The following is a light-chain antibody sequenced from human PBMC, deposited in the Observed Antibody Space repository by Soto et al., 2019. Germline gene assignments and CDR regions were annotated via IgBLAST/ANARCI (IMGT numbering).Light chain of an antibody. J-gene: IGKJ1*01. CDR3: QQYNSCPPKT. Sequence: EIVMTQSPATLSVSPGQRATLSCRASQSISGTLAWYQQRPGQAPRLLIYDASTSATGIPARFRGSGSGTEFTLTISSLQSEDSATYYCQQYNSCPPKTFGQGTKVEIK. CDR1: QSISGT. V-gene: IGKV3-15*01. CDR2: DAS.